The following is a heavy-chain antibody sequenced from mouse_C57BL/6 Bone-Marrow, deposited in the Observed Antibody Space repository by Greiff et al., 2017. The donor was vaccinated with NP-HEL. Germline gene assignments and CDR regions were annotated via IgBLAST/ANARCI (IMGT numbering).Heavy chain of an antibody. J-gene: IGHJ3*01. CDR2: IDPENGDT. V-gene: IGHV14-4*01. D-gene: IGHD1-1*01. Sequence: EVQLQESGAELVRPGASVKLSCTASGFNIKDDYMHWVKQRPEQGLEWIGWIDPENGDTEYASKFQGKATITADTSSNTAYLQLSSLTSEDTAVYYCTSLLYYGSSYWFAYWGQGTLVTVSA. CDR3: TSLLYYGSSYWFAY. CDR1: GFNIKDDY.